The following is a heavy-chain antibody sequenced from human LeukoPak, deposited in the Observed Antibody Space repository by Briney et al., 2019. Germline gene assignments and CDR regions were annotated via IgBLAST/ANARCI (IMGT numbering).Heavy chain of an antibody. CDR1: GYTFTSYG. J-gene: IGHJ6*02. Sequence: ASVKVSCKASGYTFTSYGISWVRQAPGQGLEWMGRINPNSGGTNYAQKFQGRATMTRDTSISTAYMELSRLKSDDTAVYYCASCRAAEGNYYYYGMDVWGQGTTVTVSS. V-gene: IGHV1-2*06. CDR3: ASCRAAEGNYYYYGMDV. D-gene: IGHD2-15*01. CDR2: INPNSGGT.